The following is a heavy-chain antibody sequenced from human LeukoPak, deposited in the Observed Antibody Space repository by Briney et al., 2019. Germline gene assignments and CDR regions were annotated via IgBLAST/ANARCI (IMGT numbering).Heavy chain of an antibody. CDR3: TASDSSGYRPFDY. Sequence: SETLSLTCTVSGGSISSNSYYWGWIRQPPGKGLEWIGSIYYSGSTYYNPSLKSRVTISVDTSKNQFSLKLSSVTAADTAVYYCTASDSSGYRPFDYWGQGTLVTVSS. CDR2: IYYSGST. CDR1: GGSISSNSYY. D-gene: IGHD3-22*01. V-gene: IGHV4-39*01. J-gene: IGHJ4*02.